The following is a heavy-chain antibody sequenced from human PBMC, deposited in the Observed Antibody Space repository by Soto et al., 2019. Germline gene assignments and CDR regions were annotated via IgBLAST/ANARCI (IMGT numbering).Heavy chain of an antibody. CDR2: ISYDGSNK. V-gene: IGHV3-30*18. J-gene: IGHJ4*02. Sequence: GGSLRLSCAASGFTFSSYGMHWVRQAPGKGLEWVAVISYDGSNKYYADSVKGRFTISRDNSKNTLYLQMNSLRAEDTAVYYCAKDQGKYSSSWTPFDYWGQGTLVTVSS. CDR1: GFTFSSYG. D-gene: IGHD6-13*01. CDR3: AKDQGKYSSSWTPFDY.